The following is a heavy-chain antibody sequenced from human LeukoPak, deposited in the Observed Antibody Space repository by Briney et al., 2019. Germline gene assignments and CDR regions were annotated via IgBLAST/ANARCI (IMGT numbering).Heavy chain of an antibody. D-gene: IGHD6-19*01. J-gene: IGHJ4*02. CDR1: GDSITSLTYY. CDR2: IYYSGTT. Sequence: SETLSLTCTVSGDSITSLTYYWGWIRQPPGKGLEWIASIYYSGTTYYSPSLKSRVTISVNRSDNQFSLRLSSVTAADTAVYFCAVYSSGWSSGGGYWGQGTLVTVSS. CDR3: AVYSSGWSSGGGY. V-gene: IGHV4-39*01.